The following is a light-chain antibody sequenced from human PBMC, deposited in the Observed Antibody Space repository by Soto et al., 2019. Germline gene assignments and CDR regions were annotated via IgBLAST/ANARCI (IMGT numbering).Light chain of an antibody. CDR2: DAS. V-gene: IGKV3-11*01. Sequence: EIVLTQSPATLSLSPGERATLSCRASQSVSSSLVWYQQKRGQAPRLLIYDASNRDTGIPARFSGSGSGTDFTLTISSLEPEVFAVYYCQQRKNWPEFTFGPGTKVDIK. CDR1: QSVSSS. CDR3: QQRKNWPEFT. J-gene: IGKJ3*01.